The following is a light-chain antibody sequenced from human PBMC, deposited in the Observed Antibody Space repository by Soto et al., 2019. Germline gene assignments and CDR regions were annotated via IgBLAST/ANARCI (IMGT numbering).Light chain of an antibody. Sequence: EIVMTQSPATLSVSPGERATLSCRASQSVSSNLAWYQQKPGQAPRPLIYGASTRATGIPARFSGSGSGTEFTLTISSLQAEDFAVYYCHQYNYWPPGTFGQGTKVEIK. V-gene: IGKV3-15*01. J-gene: IGKJ1*01. CDR1: QSVSSN. CDR3: HQYNYWPPGT. CDR2: GAS.